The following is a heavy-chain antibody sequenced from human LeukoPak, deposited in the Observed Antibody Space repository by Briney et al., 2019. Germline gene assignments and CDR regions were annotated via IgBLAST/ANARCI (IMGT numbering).Heavy chain of an antibody. J-gene: IGHJ4*02. Sequence: SETLSLTCTVSGGSISSSSYYWGWIRQPPGKGLEWIGSIYYNGSTYYNPSLKSRVTISVDTSKNQFSLKLSSVTAADTAVYYCARSTSSWYSAGFDYWGQGTLVTVSS. CDR3: ARSTSSWYSAGFDY. CDR2: IYYNGST. V-gene: IGHV4-39*01. CDR1: GGSISSSSYY. D-gene: IGHD6-13*01.